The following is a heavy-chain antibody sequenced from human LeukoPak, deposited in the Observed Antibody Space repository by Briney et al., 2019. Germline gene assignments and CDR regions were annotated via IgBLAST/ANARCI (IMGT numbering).Heavy chain of an antibody. CDR1: GFTFSSYG. J-gene: IGHJ4*02. CDR3: ARSGYYYDSSGYYSD. D-gene: IGHD3-22*01. CDR2: IWYDGSNK. Sequence: GGSLRLSCAASGFTFSSYGMHWVRQAPGKGLEWVAVIWYDGSNKYYADSVKGRFTISRDNSKNTLYLQMNSLRAEDTAVYYCARSGYYYDSSGYYSDWGQGTLVTVS. V-gene: IGHV3-33*01.